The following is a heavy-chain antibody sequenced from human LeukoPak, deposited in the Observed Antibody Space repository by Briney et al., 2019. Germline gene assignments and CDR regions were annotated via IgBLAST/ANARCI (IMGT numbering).Heavy chain of an antibody. CDR1: GYSISSGYY. CDR3: ARQEYQYDSSWG. J-gene: IGHJ4*02. Sequence: PSETLSLTCTVSGYSISSGYYWGWIRQPPGKGLEWIGSIYHSGSTYYNPSLKSRVTISVDTSKNQFSLKLSSVTAADTAVYYCARQEYQYDSSWGWGQGTLVTVSS. V-gene: IGHV4-38-2*02. CDR2: IYHSGST. D-gene: IGHD3-22*01.